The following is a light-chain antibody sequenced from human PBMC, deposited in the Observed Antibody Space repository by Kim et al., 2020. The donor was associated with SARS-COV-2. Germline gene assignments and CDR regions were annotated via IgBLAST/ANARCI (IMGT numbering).Light chain of an antibody. CDR1: SGSVSSSNY. CDR2: STN. J-gene: IGLJ3*02. Sequence: GGTVKMTCGLSSGSVSSSNYPSGEQKTPGQAPHTLIYSTNHRSSGVPDRFSGSILGNKAALTITGAQADDKSEYYCVLYMGSGTWVFGGGTQLTVL. V-gene: IGLV8-61*01. CDR3: VLYMGSGTWV.